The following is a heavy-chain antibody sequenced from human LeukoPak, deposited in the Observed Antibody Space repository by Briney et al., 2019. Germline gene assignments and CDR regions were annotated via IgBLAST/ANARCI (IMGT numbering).Heavy chain of an antibody. CDR3: ARGEVHYDILTGYPSPSNWFDP. J-gene: IGHJ5*02. CDR2: IYYSGST. V-gene: IGHV4-59*01. Sequence: SETLSLTCTVSGGSISSYYWSWIRQPPGKGLEWIGYIYYSGSTNYNPSLKSRVTIGTSKNQFSLKLSSVTAADTAVYYCARGEVHYDILTGYPSPSNWFDPWGQGTLVTVSS. D-gene: IGHD3-9*01. CDR1: GGSISSYY.